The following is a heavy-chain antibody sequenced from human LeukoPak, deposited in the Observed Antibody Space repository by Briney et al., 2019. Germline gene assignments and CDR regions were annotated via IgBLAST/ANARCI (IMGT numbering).Heavy chain of an antibody. D-gene: IGHD6-13*01. J-gene: IGHJ4*02. CDR2: IYYSGST. Sequence: SETLSLTCTVSGGSISSYYWSWIRQPPGKGLEWIGYIYYSGSTNYNPSPKSRVTISVDTSKNQFSLKLSSVTAADTAVYYCARAAAGYDYWGQGTLVTVSS. CDR3: ARAAAGYDY. CDR1: GGSISSYY. V-gene: IGHV4-59*01.